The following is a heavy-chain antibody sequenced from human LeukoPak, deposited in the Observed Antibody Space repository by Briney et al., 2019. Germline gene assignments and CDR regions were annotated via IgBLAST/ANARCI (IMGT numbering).Heavy chain of an antibody. CDR2: ISSFSGTI. D-gene: IGHD3-3*01. CDR3: AEENGARTIFGVARRPRWFDP. Sequence: GGSLRLSCAASGFTFSSYSMNWVRQAPGKGLEWISYISSFSGTIDYADSVKGRFTISRDNSKNTLYLQMNSLRAEDTAVYYCAEENGARTIFGVARRPRWFDPWGQGTLVTVSS. CDR1: GFTFSSYS. V-gene: IGHV3-48*01. J-gene: IGHJ5*02.